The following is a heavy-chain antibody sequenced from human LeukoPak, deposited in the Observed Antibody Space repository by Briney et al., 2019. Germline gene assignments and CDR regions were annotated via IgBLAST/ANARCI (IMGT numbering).Heavy chain of an antibody. CDR1: GFTFSAYS. CDR3: ARVSDYPPHFDY. V-gene: IGHV3-21*01. J-gene: IGHJ4*02. D-gene: IGHD4-17*01. CDR2: ISSTSSHI. Sequence: GGSLRLSCAASGFTFSAYSINWVRQAPGKGLEWVSSISSTSSHIYYADSMKGRFTISRDNAKNSLYLQMNSLRAEDTAVYYCARVSDYPPHFDYWGQGTLVTVSS.